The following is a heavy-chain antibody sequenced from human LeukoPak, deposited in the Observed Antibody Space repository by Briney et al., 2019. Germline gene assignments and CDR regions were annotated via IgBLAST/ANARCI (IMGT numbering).Heavy chain of an antibody. CDR1: GGSFSGYD. J-gene: IGHJ4*02. V-gene: IGHV4-34*01. CDR3: ARGVEAGIAAAGRRGFDY. Sequence: SETLSLTCAVYGGSFSGYDWSWIRQPPGKGLEWIGEINHSGSTNYNPSLKSRVTIPVHTSKNQFSLKLSSVTAAGTAVYYCARGVEAGIAAAGRRGFDYWGQGTLVTVSS. CDR2: INHSGST. D-gene: IGHD6-13*01.